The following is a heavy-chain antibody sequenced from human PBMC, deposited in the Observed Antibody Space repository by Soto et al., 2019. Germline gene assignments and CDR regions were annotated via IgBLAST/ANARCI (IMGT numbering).Heavy chain of an antibody. J-gene: IGHJ4*02. CDR3: ARDRPHLHENTGRIDS. CDR1: GGSINNAEAN. D-gene: IGHD2-8*02. V-gene: IGHV4-30-4*01. Sequence: SETLSLTYAVSGGSINNAEANWTWIRQPPGKGLEYIGYITYGGNTFYKSSLKSRIKMSVDTSKNQFSLRLTSVTAADTAVYYCARDRPHLHENTGRIDSCGQGMLVTVS. CDR2: ITYGGNT.